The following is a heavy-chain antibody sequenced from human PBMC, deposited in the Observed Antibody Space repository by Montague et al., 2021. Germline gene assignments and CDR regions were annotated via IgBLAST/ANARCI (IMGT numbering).Heavy chain of an antibody. J-gene: IGHJ4*02. CDR2: IHGDSINI. CDR3: VKDTGDYYPDF. CDR1: GFIFNNYV. V-gene: IGHV3-9*01. Sequence: SLRLSCAASGFIFNNYVMHWVRQAPGKGLDWVSGIHGDSINIYYADSVKGRFTISRDNAKNSLYLQMNSLRAEDTAFYYCVKDTGDYYPDFWGQGILVTVSS. D-gene: IGHD3-3*01.